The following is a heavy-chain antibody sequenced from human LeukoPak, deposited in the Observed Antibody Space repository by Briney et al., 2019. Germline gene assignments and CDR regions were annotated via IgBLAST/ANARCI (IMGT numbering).Heavy chain of an antibody. CDR2: IKQDGSEK. CDR3: AREEYGDHLWW. Sequence: GGSLRLSCAASGFIFSSYWMSWVRQAPGKGLEWVANIKQDGSEKYYVDSVKGRFSISRDNAKISLYLQMNGLRAEDTAVYYCAREEYGDHLWWWGQGTPVTVSS. CDR1: GFIFSSYW. V-gene: IGHV3-7*01. D-gene: IGHD4-17*01. J-gene: IGHJ4*02.